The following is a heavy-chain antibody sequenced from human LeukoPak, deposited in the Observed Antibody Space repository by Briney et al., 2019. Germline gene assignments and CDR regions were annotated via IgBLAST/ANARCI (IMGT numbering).Heavy chain of an antibody. V-gene: IGHV1-2*02. J-gene: IGHJ4*02. CDR1: GYMLSNDD. CDR2: INPNSGGT. Sequence: ASVKVSCKASGYMLSNDDLDWVRQAPGQGLEWMGWINPNSGGTNYAQKFQGRVTMTRDTSISTAYMELSRLRSDDTAVYYCARNKPSSGYYRFDYWGQGTLATVSS. D-gene: IGHD3-22*01. CDR3: ARNKPSSGYYRFDY.